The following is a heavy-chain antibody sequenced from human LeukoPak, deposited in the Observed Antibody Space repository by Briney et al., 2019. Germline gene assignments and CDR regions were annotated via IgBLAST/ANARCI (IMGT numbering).Heavy chain of an antibody. CDR1: GFTFSSYS. Sequence: LSGGSLRLSCAASGFTFSSYSMSWVRQAPGKGLEWVSAISGSGGSTYYADSVKGRFTISRDNSKNTLYLQMNSLRAEDTAVYYCAKDLVGRYGYSSRGATGTFGYWGQGTLVTVSS. V-gene: IGHV3-23*01. D-gene: IGHD6-13*01. CDR3: AKDLVGRYGYSSRGATGTFGY. CDR2: ISGSGGST. J-gene: IGHJ4*02.